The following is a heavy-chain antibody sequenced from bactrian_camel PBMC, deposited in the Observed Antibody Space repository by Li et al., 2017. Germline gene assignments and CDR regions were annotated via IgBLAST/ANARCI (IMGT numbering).Heavy chain of an antibody. V-gene: IGHV3S63*01. J-gene: IGHJ4*01. CDR3: ATWVGAPYEGQGYNY. CDR1: GYSCV. CDR2: LYTRDGST. D-gene: IGHD3*01. Sequence: HVQLVESGGGSVQDGGSLRLSCVASGYSCVAWFRQAPGNERNERVGVGFLYTRDGSTDYAASVKGRFTISRDNAKNAVYLQMNSLKSEDTALYYCATWVGAPYEGQGYNYWGQGTQVTVS.